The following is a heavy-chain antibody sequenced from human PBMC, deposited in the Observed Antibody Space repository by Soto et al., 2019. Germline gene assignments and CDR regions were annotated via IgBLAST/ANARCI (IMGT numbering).Heavy chain of an antibody. D-gene: IGHD4-17*01. CDR3: ARTGDYGWFDP. J-gene: IGHJ5*02. CDR1: GYSISSGYY. CDR2: IYHSGST. Sequence: XGTLCLTCAVSGYSISSGYYWGCIRQPPGKGLEWIGSIYHSGSTYYNPSLKSRVTISVDTSKNQFSLKLSSVTAADTAVYYCARTGDYGWFDPWGQGTLVTVS. V-gene: IGHV4-38-2*01.